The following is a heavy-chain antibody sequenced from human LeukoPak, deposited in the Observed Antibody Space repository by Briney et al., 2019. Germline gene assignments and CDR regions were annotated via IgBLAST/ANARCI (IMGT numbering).Heavy chain of an antibody. D-gene: IGHD6-19*01. CDR2: IYCSGST. CDR3: ARQVVAVAGTGYFDY. Sequence: SETLSLTCTVSGGSIRSSSYYWGWIRQPPGKGLEWIGSIYCSGSTYYNASLKSRGTISVDTSKNQFSLKLNSVTAADTAVYFCARQVVAVAGTGYFDYWGQGTLVTVSS. V-gene: IGHV4-39*01. CDR1: GGSIRSSSYY. J-gene: IGHJ4*02.